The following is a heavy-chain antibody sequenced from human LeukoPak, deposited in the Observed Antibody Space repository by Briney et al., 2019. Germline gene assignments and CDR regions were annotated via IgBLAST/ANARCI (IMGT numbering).Heavy chain of an antibody. V-gene: IGHV3-15*01. CDR1: GFTFSNAW. D-gene: IGHD3-22*01. CDR3: SGAQYYYDSSGLDW. Sequence: PGGSLRLSCAASGFTFSNAWMSWVRQAPGKGLEWVVRIKSKTDGGTTDYAAPVKGRFTISRDDSKNTLYLQMNSLKTEDTAVYYCSGAQYYYDSSGLDWWGQGTLVTVSS. CDR2: IKSKTDGGTT. J-gene: IGHJ4*02.